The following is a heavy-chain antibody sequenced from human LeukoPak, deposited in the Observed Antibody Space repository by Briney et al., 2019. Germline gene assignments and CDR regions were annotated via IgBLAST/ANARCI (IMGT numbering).Heavy chain of an antibody. CDR1: GGSISSSSYY. Sequence: SETLSLTCTVSGGSISSSSYYWGWIRQPPGKGLEWIGSIYYSGSTYYNPSLKSRVTISVDTSKNQFSLKLSSVTAADTAVYYCARVYYYYMDVWGEGTTVTVSS. CDR3: ARVYYYYMDV. CDR2: IYYSGST. J-gene: IGHJ6*03. V-gene: IGHV4-39*07.